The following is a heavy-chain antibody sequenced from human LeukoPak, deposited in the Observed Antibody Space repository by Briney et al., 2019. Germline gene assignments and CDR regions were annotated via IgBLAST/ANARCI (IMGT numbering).Heavy chain of an antibody. CDR2: ISSSSSYI. CDR1: GFTFSSYC. CDR3: ARDYYDSSGYEGYFDY. D-gene: IGHD3-22*01. V-gene: IGHV3-21*01. J-gene: IGHJ4*02. Sequence: GGSLRLSCAASGFTFSSYCMNWVRQAPGKGLEWVSSISSSSSYIYYADPVKGRFTISRDNAKNSLYLQMNSLRAEDTAVYYCARDYYDSSGYEGYFDYWGQGTLVTVSS.